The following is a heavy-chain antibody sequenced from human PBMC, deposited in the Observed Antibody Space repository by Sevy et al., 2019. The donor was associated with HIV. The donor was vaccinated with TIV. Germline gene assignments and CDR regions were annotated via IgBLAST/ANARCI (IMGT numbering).Heavy chain of an antibody. CDR1: GYIFNNYA. CDR2: INTNTGNP. D-gene: IGHD6-6*01. Sequence: ASVKVSCKACGYIFNNYARNWVRQAPGQGLEWMGWINTNTGNPMYGQGFTGRFVFCLDASVSTPSLKISSLKAEDTAVYYCARGTEVQQLVPYFLPGGQSTLVTVSS. J-gene: IGHJ1*01. V-gene: IGHV7-4-1*02. CDR3: ARGTEVQQLVPYFLP.